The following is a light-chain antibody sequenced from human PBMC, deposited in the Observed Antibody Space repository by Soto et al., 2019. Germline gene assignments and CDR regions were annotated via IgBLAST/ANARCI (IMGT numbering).Light chain of an antibody. CDR2: AVN. J-gene: IGLJ3*02. CDR3: CSYAGSYTWV. Sequence: QSVLTQPRSVSGSPGQSVTISCTGTSSDVGDYNYVSWYQQHPGKAPKLLIYAVNMRPSGVPDPFSGSKSGNTASLTISGLQAEDEADYSCCSYAGSYTWVFGGGTKVTVL. V-gene: IGLV2-11*01. CDR1: SSDVGDYNY.